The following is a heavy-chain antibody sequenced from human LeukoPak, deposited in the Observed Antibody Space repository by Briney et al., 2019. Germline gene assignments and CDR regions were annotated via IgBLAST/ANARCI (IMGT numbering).Heavy chain of an antibody. CDR2: IYHSGST. Sequence: SETLSLTCTVSGYSISGGYYWGWIRQPPGKGLEWIGSIYHSGSTYYNPSLKSRVTISVDTSKNQFSLKLSSVTAADTAVYYCAREADEYWFGPWGQGTLVTVSS. J-gene: IGHJ5*02. V-gene: IGHV4-38-2*02. CDR3: AREADEYWFGP. CDR1: GYSISGGYY.